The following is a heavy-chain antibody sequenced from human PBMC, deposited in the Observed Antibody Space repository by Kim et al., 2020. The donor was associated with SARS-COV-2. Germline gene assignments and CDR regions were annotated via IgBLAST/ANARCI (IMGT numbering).Heavy chain of an antibody. J-gene: IGHJ4*02. V-gene: IGHV3-30*04. CDR1: GFTFSSYA. CDR3: AMVSMTTRNY. Sequence: GGSLRLSCAASGFTFSSYAMHWVRQAPGKGLEWVAVISYDGSNKYYADSVKGRFTISRDNSKNTLYLQMNSLRAEDTAVYYCAMVSMTTRNYWGQGTLVTVSS. CDR2: ISYDGSNK. D-gene: IGHD4-17*01.